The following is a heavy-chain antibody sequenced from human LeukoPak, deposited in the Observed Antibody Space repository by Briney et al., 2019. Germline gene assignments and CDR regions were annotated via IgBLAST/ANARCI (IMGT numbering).Heavy chain of an antibody. CDR1: GGTFSSYA. CDR2: IIPILGIA. CDR3: ATTTTVVISAEYFQH. V-gene: IGHV1-69*04. J-gene: IGHJ1*01. Sequence: PVKVSCKASGGTFSSYAISWVRQAPGQGLEWMGRIIPILGIANYAQKFQGRVTITADKSTSTAYMELSSLRSEDTAVYYCATTTTVVISAEYFQHWGQGTLVTVSS. D-gene: IGHD4-23*01.